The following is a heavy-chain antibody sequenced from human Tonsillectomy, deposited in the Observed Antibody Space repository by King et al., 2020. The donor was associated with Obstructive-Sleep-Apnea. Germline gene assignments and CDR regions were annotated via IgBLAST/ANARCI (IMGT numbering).Heavy chain of an antibody. CDR3: ARHTWSDRRFFGWQFDP. CDR2: ISYSGST. D-gene: IGHD3-3*01. Sequence: VQLQESGPGLVKPSETLSLTCTVSGGSVSSYYWSWIRQPPGKGLEWIGYISYSGSTNYNPSPKSRVTIPVDTSKNQFALKLNSVTAADTAWYYCARHTWSDRRFFGWQFDPWGQGTLVTVSS. V-gene: IGHV4-59*08. J-gene: IGHJ5*02. CDR1: GGSVSSYY.